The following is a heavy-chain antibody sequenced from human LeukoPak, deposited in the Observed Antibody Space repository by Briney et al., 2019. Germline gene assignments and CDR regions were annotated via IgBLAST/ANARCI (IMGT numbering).Heavy chain of an antibody. V-gene: IGHV1-2*02. J-gene: IGHJ3*02. CDR2: INPNSGGT. CDR3: ATTYYYGSGSYDDAFDI. CDR1: GYTFTGYY. Sequence: ASVKVSCKASGYTFTGYYMHWVRQAPGQGLEWMGWINPNSGGTNYAQKFQGRVTMTRDTSISTAYMELSRLRSDDTAVYYCATTYYYGSGSYDDAFDIWGQGTMVTVSS. D-gene: IGHD3-10*01.